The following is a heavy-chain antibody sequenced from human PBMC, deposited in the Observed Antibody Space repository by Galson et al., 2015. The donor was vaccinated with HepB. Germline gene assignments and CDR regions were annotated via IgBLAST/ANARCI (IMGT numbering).Heavy chain of an antibody. Sequence: SLRLSCAASGFTVSTNYMTWVRQAPGKGLDWVSVIYRGGATYYADSVKGRFTLSRDNSKNTLYLQMNSLRIEDTALYYCARGDGVLDVWGQGTTVTVSS. CDR2: IYRGGAT. V-gene: IGHV3-66*02. J-gene: IGHJ6*02. CDR1: GFTVSTNY. CDR3: ARGDGVLDV. D-gene: IGHD3-10*01.